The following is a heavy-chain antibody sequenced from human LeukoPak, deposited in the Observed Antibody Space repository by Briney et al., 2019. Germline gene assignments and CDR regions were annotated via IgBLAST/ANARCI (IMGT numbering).Heavy chain of an antibody. CDR1: GFTFSNYA. CDR2: ITNSGGGT. CDR3: VKFVGAKAY. V-gene: IGHV3-23*01. J-gene: IGHJ4*02. D-gene: IGHD1-26*01. Sequence: GGSLRLSCEASGFTFSNYAMTWVRQAPGKGLEWVSAITNSGGGTYYADSVGGRFTISRDNSKNTLYLQLNSLKADDTAVYYCVKFVGAKAYWGQGTLVTVSS.